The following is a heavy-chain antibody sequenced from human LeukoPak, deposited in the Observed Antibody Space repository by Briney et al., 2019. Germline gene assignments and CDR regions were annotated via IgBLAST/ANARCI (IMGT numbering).Heavy chain of an antibody. Sequence: PSETLSLTCTVSGGSISSGDYYWGWIRQPPGKGLEWIGYIYYSGSTYYNPSLKSRVTISVDTSKNQFSLKLSSVTAADTAVYYCARGARYPSDPIDYWGQGTLVTVSS. CDR3: ARGARYPSDPIDY. CDR1: GGSISSGDYY. CDR2: IYYSGST. D-gene: IGHD2-2*02. V-gene: IGHV4-30-4*01. J-gene: IGHJ4*02.